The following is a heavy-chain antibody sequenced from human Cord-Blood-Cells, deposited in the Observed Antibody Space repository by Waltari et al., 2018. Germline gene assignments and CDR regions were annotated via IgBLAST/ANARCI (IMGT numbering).Heavy chain of an antibody. D-gene: IGHD4-17*01. J-gene: IGHJ5*02. V-gene: IGHV1-69*01. CDR3: ARYNYGDYWFDP. CDR2: IIPIFVTA. Sequence: QVQLVQSGAEVKKPGSSVKFSCKASGGTFSSFDISWGRQAPGQGLEWRGGIIPIFVTANYAQKFQGRVTITADEATSTAYMELSSLRSEDTAVYYCARYNYGDYWFDPWGQGTLVTVSS. CDR1: GGTFSSFD.